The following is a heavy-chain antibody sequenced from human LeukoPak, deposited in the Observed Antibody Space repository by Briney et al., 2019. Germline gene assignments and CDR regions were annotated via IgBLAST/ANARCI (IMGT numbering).Heavy chain of an antibody. CDR1: GFTFSSYA. CDR2: ISGSDGST. J-gene: IGHJ4*02. D-gene: IGHD6-13*01. CDR3: AKDVGSSWLFDY. V-gene: IGHV3-23*01. Sequence: GGSLRLSCAASGFTFSSYAMSWVRQAPGKGLEWVSTISGSDGSTYYADSVKGRFTISRDNSKNTLYLQMNSLRAEDTAVYYCAKDVGSSWLFDYWGQGTLVTVSS.